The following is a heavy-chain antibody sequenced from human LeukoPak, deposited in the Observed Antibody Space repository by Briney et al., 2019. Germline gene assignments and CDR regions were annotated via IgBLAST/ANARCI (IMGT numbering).Heavy chain of an antibody. CDR3: ASYLTSIPSGMDV. Sequence: GGSLRLSCAASGFTFSRYWMHWLRQAPGKGLVWVSRISTDGSSTTYADSVKGRFTISRDNGRNTLYLQMYSLRAEDTAVYYCASYLTSIPSGMDVWGQGTTVTVSS. CDR1: GFTFSRYW. V-gene: IGHV3-74*01. J-gene: IGHJ6*02. CDR2: ISTDGSST. D-gene: IGHD2/OR15-2a*01.